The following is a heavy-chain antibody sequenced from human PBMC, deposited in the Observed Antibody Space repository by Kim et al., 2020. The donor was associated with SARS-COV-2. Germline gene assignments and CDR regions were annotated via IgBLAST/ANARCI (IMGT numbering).Heavy chain of an antibody. Sequence: GGSLRLSCAASGFTFSSYGMHWVRQAPGKGLEWVAVIWYDGSNKYYADSVKGRFTISRDNSKNTLYLQMNSLRAEDTAVYYCARWGGDFWSGYYYDAFDIWGQGTMVTVSS. CDR3: ARWGGDFWSGYYYDAFDI. D-gene: IGHD3-3*01. V-gene: IGHV3-33*01. J-gene: IGHJ3*02. CDR2: IWYDGSNK. CDR1: GFTFSSYG.